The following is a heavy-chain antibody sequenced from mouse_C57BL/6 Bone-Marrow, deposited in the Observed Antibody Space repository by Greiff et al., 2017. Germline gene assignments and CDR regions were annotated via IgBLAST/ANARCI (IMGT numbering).Heavy chain of an antibody. D-gene: IGHD3-1*01. CDR1: GFNIKDDY. J-gene: IGHJ2*01. CDR3: TTSGKDY. CDR2: IDPENGDT. V-gene: IGHV14-4*01. Sequence: VQLQQSGAELVRPGASVKLSCTASGFNIKDDYMHWVKQRPEQGLEWIGWIDPENGDTEYASKFQGKATITADTSTNTAYLQRSSLTSEDTAVCYSTTSGKDYWGQGTTLTVSS.